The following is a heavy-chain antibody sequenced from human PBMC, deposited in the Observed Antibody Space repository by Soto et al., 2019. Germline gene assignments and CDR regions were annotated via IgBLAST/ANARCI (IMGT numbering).Heavy chain of an antibody. V-gene: IGHV1-69*02. Sequence: QVQLVQSGAEVKKPGSSVKVSCKASGGTFSTYIIRWVRPAPGQGLEWMGRIIPILGIATYAQKFQGRVQMTADKSTSPAYMDLSSLRSEDTAVYYWAGRLAGDYGDFDYGGQGTRVTVSS. J-gene: IGHJ4*02. CDR3: AGRLAGDYGDFDY. CDR1: GGTFSTYI. D-gene: IGHD4-17*01. CDR2: IIPILGIA.